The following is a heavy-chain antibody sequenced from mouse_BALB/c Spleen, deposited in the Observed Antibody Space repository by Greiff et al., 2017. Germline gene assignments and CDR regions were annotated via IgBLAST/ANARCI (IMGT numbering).Heavy chain of an antibody. CDR1: GYTFTSYT. Sequence: QVQLKQSAAELARPGASVKMSCKASGYTFTSYTMHWVKQRPGQGLEWIGYINPSSGYTEYNQKFKDKTTLTADKSSSTAYMQLSSLTSEDSAVYYCARRTYGNYAWFAYWGQGTLVTVSA. V-gene: IGHV1-4*02. D-gene: IGHD2-10*02. J-gene: IGHJ3*01. CDR3: ARRTYGNYAWFAY. CDR2: INPSSGYT.